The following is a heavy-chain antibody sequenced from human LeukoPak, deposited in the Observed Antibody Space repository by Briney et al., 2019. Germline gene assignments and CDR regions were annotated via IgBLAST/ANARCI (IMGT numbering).Heavy chain of an antibody. Sequence: PSETLSRTCAVYGGSFSGYYWSWIRQPPGKGLEWIGEINHSGSTNYNPSLKSRVTISVDTSKNQFSLKLSSVTAADTAVYYCARRHFTYCSSTSCYSGDDFDYWGQGTLVTVSS. CDR1: GGSFSGYY. CDR3: ARRHFTYCSSTSCYSGDDFDY. D-gene: IGHD2-2*02. V-gene: IGHV4-34*01. CDR2: INHSGST. J-gene: IGHJ4*02.